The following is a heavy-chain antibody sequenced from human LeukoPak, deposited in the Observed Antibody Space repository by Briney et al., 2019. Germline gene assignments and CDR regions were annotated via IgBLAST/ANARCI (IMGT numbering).Heavy chain of an antibody. Sequence: GGSLRLSCAASGFTFSSYAMSWVRQAPGKGLEWVSAISGSGGSTYYADSVKGRFTISRDNSKNTLYLQMNSLRAEDTAVDYCAQDAKPPYKLGILTFLDYWGQGTLVTVSS. CDR3: AQDAKPPYKLGILTFLDY. D-gene: IGHD7-27*01. CDR1: GFTFSSYA. V-gene: IGHV3-23*01. CDR2: ISGSGGST. J-gene: IGHJ4*02.